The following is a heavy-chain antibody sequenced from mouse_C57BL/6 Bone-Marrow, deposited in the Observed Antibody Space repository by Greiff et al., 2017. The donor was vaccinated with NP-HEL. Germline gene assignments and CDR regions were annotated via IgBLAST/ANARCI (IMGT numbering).Heavy chain of an antibody. Sequence: EVQGVESGGGLVKPGGSLKLSCAASGFTFSSYAMSWVRQTPEKRLEWVATISDGGSYTYYPDNVKGRFTISRDNAKNNLYLQMSHLKSEDTAMYYCARGRLRKKAWFAYWGQGTLVTVSA. CDR3: ARGRLRKKAWFAY. D-gene: IGHD2-4*01. CDR2: ISDGGSYT. J-gene: IGHJ3*01. V-gene: IGHV5-4*01. CDR1: GFTFSSYA.